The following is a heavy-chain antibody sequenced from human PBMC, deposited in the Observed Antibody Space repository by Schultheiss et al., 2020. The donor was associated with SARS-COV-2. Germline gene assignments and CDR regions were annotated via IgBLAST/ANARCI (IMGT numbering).Heavy chain of an antibody. Sequence: TLSLTCTVSGGSISGYYWSWIRQPPGKGLEWFELIYWNDDKRYSPSLKSRLTITKDTSKNQVVLTMTNMDPVDTATYYCAHSAGSGYSAFDIWGQGTMVTVSS. J-gene: IGHJ3*02. CDR2: IYWNDDK. V-gene: IGHV2-5*01. CDR1: GGSISGYYW. D-gene: IGHD3-10*01. CDR3: AHSAGSGYSAFDI.